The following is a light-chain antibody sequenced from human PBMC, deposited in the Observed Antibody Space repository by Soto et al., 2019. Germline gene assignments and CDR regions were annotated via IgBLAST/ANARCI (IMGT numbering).Light chain of an antibody. Sequence: QSALTQPASVSGSPGQSITISCTGTSSDVGGHNFVSWFQYHPGKAPKLIIYEVTNRPSGVSDRFSGSKSGNTASLTISGLQPEDEADYYCNSYTSSFTWVFGGGTKLTVL. CDR3: NSYTSSFTWV. V-gene: IGLV2-14*01. CDR2: EVT. CDR1: SSDVGGHNF. J-gene: IGLJ3*02.